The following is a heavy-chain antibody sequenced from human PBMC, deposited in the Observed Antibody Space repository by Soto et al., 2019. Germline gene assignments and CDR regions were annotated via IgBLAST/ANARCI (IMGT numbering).Heavy chain of an antibody. J-gene: IGHJ6*02. CDR3: ARGGKVPYYYGMDV. V-gene: IGHV3-48*03. Sequence: EVQLEESGGGLVQPGGSLRLSCAASGFTLSSFALNWVRQAPGKGLEWVSYIGATSSSGSNFYYAASVKGRFTISRDRAKNSLFLQMNSLRDEDTAIYYCARGGKVPYYYGMDVWGQGTTVTVSS. D-gene: IGHD3-16*01. CDR1: GFTLSSFA. CDR2: IGATSSSGSNF.